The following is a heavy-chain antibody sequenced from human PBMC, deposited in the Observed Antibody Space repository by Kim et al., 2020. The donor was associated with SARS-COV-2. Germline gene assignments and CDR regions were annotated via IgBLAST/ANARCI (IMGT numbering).Heavy chain of an antibody. D-gene: IGHD3-22*01. CDR3: ARVRTTMIVVVMYFDY. V-gene: IGHV4-31*03. CDR1: GGSISSGGYY. Sequence: SETLSLTCTVSGGSISSGGYYWSWIRQHPGKGLEWMGYIYYSGSTYYNPSLKSRVTISVDTSKNQFSLKLSSVTAADTAVYYCARVRTTMIVVVMYFDYWGQGTLVTVSS. J-gene: IGHJ4*02. CDR2: IYYSGST.